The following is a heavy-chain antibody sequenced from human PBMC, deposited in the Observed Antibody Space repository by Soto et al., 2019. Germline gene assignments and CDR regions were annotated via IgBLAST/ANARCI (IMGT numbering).Heavy chain of an antibody. V-gene: IGHV1-3*01. Sequence: GASVKVSCKASGYTFTSYAIHWVRQAPGQRLEWMGWINAGNGNTKYSQKFQGRVTITRDTSASTAYMELSSLRSEDTAVYYCARDGPLDRAFDIWGQGTMVTVSS. D-gene: IGHD1-1*01. CDR3: ARDGPLDRAFDI. CDR1: GYTFTSYA. J-gene: IGHJ3*02. CDR2: INAGNGNT.